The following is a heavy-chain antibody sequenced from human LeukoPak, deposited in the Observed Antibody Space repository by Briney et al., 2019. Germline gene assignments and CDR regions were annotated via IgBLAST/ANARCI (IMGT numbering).Heavy chain of an antibody. CDR1: GFTFSTYG. CDR3: GGGSGWSYDPLDI. J-gene: IGHJ3*02. Sequence: GGSLRLSCAASGFTFSTYGMHWVRQAPGKGLEWVAVVWHDGSVKYYGDSVKGRSTISRDNSKNTLYLQMNSLTVEDTAVYFCGGGSGWSYDPLDIWGQGTMVTVSS. CDR2: VWHDGSVK. V-gene: IGHV3-33*01. D-gene: IGHD6-19*01.